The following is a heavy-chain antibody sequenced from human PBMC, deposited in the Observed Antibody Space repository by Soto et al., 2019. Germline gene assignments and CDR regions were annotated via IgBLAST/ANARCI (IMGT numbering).Heavy chain of an antibody. CDR3: ARPRTAATTKGYDY. Sequence: GASVKVSCKASGGTFRSYPISWVRQAPGQGLEWMGVIIPIFSSVNSAQKFQGRVTITADESTSTAYMELSSLRSEDTAIYYCARPRTAATTKGYDYWGQGTLVTVSS. V-gene: IGHV1-69*01. J-gene: IGHJ4*02. CDR2: IIPIFSSV. D-gene: IGHD1-1*01. CDR1: GGTFRSYP.